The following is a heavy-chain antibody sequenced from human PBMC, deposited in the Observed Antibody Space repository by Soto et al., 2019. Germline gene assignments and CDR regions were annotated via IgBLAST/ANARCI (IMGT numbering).Heavy chain of an antibody. V-gene: IGHV2-5*02. D-gene: IGHD3-16*02. CDR2: IYWDDDK. Sequence: SGPTLVNPTQTLTLTCTFSGFSLSTSGVGVGWIRQPPGKALEWLALIYWDDDKRYSPSLKSRLTITKDTSKNQVVLTMTNMDPVDTATYYCAHTRPYDYIWGSYRQIPFDYWGQGTLVTVPS. CDR3: AHTRPYDYIWGSYRQIPFDY. J-gene: IGHJ4*02. CDR1: GFSLSTSGVG.